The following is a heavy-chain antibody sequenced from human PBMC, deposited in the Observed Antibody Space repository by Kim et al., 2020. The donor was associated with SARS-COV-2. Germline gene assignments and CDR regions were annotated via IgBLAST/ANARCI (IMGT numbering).Heavy chain of an antibody. CDR3: ARGPYSGYDSNYYYGMDV. J-gene: IGHJ6*02. Sequence: SVKVSCKASGGTFSSYAISWVRQAPGQGLEWMGGIIPIFGTANYAQKFQGRVTITADESTSTAYMELSSLRSEDTAVYYCARGPYSGYDSNYYYGMDVWGQGTTVTVSS. V-gene: IGHV1-69*13. CDR2: IIPIFGTA. D-gene: IGHD5-12*01. CDR1: GGTFSSYA.